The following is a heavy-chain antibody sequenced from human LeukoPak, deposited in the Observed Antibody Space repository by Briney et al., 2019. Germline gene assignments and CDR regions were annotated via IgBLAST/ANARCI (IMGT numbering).Heavy chain of an antibody. Sequence: SETLSLTCTVSGDSINSAYWSWMRQPPGKGLEWIGYINYDGSGSYNPSLKSRVTMSVDTSTNQFSLKLSSVTAAATALYYCARRKGSGPNKAWFDPWGQGILVTVSS. CDR1: GDSINSAY. J-gene: IGHJ5*02. CDR2: INYDGSG. CDR3: ARRKGSGPNKAWFDP. V-gene: IGHV4-59*08. D-gene: IGHD6-19*01.